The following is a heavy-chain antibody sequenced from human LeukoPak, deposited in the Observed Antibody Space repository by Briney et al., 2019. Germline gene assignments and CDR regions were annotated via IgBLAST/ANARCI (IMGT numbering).Heavy chain of an antibody. V-gene: IGHV3-7*01. CDR1: GFTFSSYW. CDR2: IKQDGSEK. CDR3: AREGYSGYDKAIYFDY. D-gene: IGHD5-12*01. Sequence: GGSLRLSCAASGFTFSSYWMSWVRQAPGKGLEWVANIKQDGSEKYYVDSVKGRFTISRDNAKNSLYLQMNSLRAEDTAVYYCAREGYSGYDKAIYFDYWGQGTLVTVSS. J-gene: IGHJ4*02.